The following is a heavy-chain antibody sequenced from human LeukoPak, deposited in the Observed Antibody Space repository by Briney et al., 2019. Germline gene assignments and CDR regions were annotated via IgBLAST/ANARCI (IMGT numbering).Heavy chain of an antibody. V-gene: IGHV3-48*04. CDR3: ARAHLYDFRSGYHPQSVLFYYMDV. CDR2: ISSSSSTI. J-gene: IGHJ6*03. CDR1: GFTFSSYS. Sequence: PGGSLRLSCAASGFTFSSYSMNWVRQAPGKGLEWVSYISSSSSTIYYADSVKGRFTISRDNAKNSLYLRMNSLRAEDTAVYYCARAHLYDFRSGYHPQSVLFYYMDVWGKGTTVTVSS. D-gene: IGHD3-3*01.